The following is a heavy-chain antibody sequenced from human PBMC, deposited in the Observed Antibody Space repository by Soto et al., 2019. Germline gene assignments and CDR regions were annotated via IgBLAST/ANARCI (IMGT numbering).Heavy chain of an antibody. Sequence: QITLKESGPTLVKPTQTLTLTCTFSGFSLSTSGVGVGWIRQPPGKALEWLALIYWYDEKRYSPSLKSRLTITKDAFKRQVVLTLTRLDPSDTGTYFCAHRGHYYDSSGYYYYFDYWGQGTLVTVSS. CDR1: GFSLSTSGVG. J-gene: IGHJ4*02. D-gene: IGHD3-22*01. CDR2: IYWYDEK. V-gene: IGHV2-5*01. CDR3: AHRGHYYDSSGYYYYFDY.